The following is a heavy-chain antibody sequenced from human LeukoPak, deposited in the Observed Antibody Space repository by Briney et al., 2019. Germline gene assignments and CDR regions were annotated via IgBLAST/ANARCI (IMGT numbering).Heavy chain of an antibody. CDR3: ARSTVVMFDPDY. D-gene: IGHD4-23*01. V-gene: IGHV1-2*02. CDR2: INPNSGGT. J-gene: IGHJ4*02. Sequence: ASVKVSCKASGYTFTGYYMHWVRQAPGQGLEWMGWINPNSGGTNYAQKFQGRVTMTRDTSISTAYMGLSRLRSDDTAVYYCARSTVVMFDPDYWGQGTLVTVSS. CDR1: GYTFTGYY.